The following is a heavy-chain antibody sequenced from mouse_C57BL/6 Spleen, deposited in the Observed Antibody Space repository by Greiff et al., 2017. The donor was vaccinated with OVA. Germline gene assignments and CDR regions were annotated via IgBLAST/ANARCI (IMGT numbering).Heavy chain of an antibody. D-gene: IGHD2-1*01. Sequence: QVQLQQPGAELVKPGASVKVSCKASGYTFTSYWMHWVKQRPGQGLEWIGRIHPSDSDTNYNQKFKGKATLTVDKSSSTAYMELRSLTSEDSAVYFCAREGNYGGDPDWYFDVWGTGTTVTVSS. J-gene: IGHJ1*03. V-gene: IGHV1-74*01. CDR2: IHPSDSDT. CDR3: AREGNYGGDPDWYFDV. CDR1: GYTFTSYW.